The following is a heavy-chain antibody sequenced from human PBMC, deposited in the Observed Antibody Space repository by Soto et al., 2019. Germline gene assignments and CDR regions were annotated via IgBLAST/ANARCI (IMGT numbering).Heavy chain of an antibody. Sequence: SVKVSCKASGGTFSSYAISWVRQAPGQGLEWMGGIIPIFGTANYAQKFQGRVTITADESTSTAYMELSSLRSEDTAVYYCARSPSSPYYDFWSGYSTPFDYCGQGTLVTVSS. CDR1: GGTFSSYA. D-gene: IGHD3-3*01. V-gene: IGHV1-69*13. J-gene: IGHJ4*02. CDR3: ARSPSSPYYDFWSGYSTPFDY. CDR2: IIPIFGTA.